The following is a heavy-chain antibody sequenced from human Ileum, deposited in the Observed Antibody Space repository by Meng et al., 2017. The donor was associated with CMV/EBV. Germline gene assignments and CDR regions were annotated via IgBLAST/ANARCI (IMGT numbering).Heavy chain of an antibody. Sequence: SCKTSCYKFTDYGFRWVRQAPGQGLEWMGWIATFNGNTNYAQRMQGRVTMSRDTSTSTVYMELRSLRYDDTAVYYCARDWDYGDPADYWGQGTLVTVSS. D-gene: IGHD4-17*01. V-gene: IGHV1-18*01. CDR1: CYKFTDYG. CDR3: ARDWDYGDPADY. CDR2: IATFNGNT. J-gene: IGHJ4*02.